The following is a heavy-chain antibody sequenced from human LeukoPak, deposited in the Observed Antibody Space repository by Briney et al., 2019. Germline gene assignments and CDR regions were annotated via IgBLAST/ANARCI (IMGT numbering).Heavy chain of an antibody. V-gene: IGHV3-21*01. D-gene: IGHD6-13*01. CDR3: ARDEQSSWYETFNFDF. Sequence: SVKGRFTISGDHAKNSLYLQMNSLRAEDTAVYYCARDEQSSWYETFNFDFWGQGTLVTVSS. J-gene: IGHJ4*02.